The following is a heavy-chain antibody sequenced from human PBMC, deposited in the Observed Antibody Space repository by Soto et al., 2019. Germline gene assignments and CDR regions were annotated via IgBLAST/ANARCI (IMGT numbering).Heavy chain of an antibody. J-gene: IGHJ6*02. Sequence: SETLSLTCGVSGHSISSGCYWGWIRQPPGKGLEWLGSIFLSGSTYYNPSLKSRVTISVDTSKNQFSLKLSSVTAADTAVYYCARHRGRGGYYNNYYYYGMDVWGQGTTVTVSS. D-gene: IGHD3-9*01. CDR3: ARHRGRGGYYNNYYYYGMDV. CDR1: GHSISSGCY. V-gene: IGHV4-38-2*01. CDR2: IFLSGST.